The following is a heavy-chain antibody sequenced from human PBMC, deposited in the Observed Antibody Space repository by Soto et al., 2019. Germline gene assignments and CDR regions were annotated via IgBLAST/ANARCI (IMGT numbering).Heavy chain of an antibody. D-gene: IGHD3-22*01. V-gene: IGHV2-70*01. J-gene: IGHJ3*02. Sequence: SGPTPGEPTQTLTLTCTFSGSSLSTSGMCVSWIRQPPGKALEWLALIDWDDDKYYSTSLKTRLTIPKDTSKNQVVLTMTNMDPVDTATYYCARIPPRTYYYDSSGYLGAFDIWGQGTMVTVSS. CDR2: IDWDDDK. CDR3: ARIPPRTYYYDSSGYLGAFDI. CDR1: GSSLSTSGMC.